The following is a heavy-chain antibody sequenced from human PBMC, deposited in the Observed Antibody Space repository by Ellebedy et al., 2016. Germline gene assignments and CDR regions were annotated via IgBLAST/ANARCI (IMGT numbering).Heavy chain of an antibody. V-gene: IGHV4-59*02. Sequence: SETLSLTCNVFGGSVSSDYWNWIRRPPGKGLEWIGFVFHTGATLCNPSLKSRVTMSVDTSKSQISLRLMSVTAADTAVYYCAKWNGAWNAFDVWGLGTMVTVSS. J-gene: IGHJ3*01. CDR2: VFHTGAT. CDR3: AKWNGAWNAFDV. CDR1: GGSVSSDY. D-gene: IGHD1-1*01.